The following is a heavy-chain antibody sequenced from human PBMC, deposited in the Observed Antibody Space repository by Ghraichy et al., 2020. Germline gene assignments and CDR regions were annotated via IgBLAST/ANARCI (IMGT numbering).Heavy chain of an antibody. CDR2: ISRSGSYI. CDR1: GFSVSNYS. D-gene: IGHD3-16*01. J-gene: IGHJ6*02. Sequence: LTCAASGFSVSNYSMNWVRQAPGKGLEWVSAISRSGSYIYYADSVKGRFIISRDNAKNSVYLQMNSLRVEDTAVYYCAREPFGRGSSGMDVWGQGTTVTVSS. V-gene: IGHV3-21*01. CDR3: AREPFGRGSSGMDV.